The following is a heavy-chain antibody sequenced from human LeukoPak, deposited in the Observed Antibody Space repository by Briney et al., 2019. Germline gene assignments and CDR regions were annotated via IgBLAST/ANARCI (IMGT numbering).Heavy chain of an antibody. CDR3: ARDGGVLLWFGEYTDPIDY. V-gene: IGHV1-18*01. CDR2: ISADNGNT. D-gene: IGHD3-10*01. J-gene: IGHJ4*02. Sequence: GASVKVSCKASGYTFTSYDISWVRQAPGQGLEWMGWISADNGNTNYAQKLQGRVTMTTDTSTSTAYMELRSLRSDDTAVYYCARDGGVLLWFGEYTDPIDYWGQGTLVTVSS. CDR1: GYTFTSYD.